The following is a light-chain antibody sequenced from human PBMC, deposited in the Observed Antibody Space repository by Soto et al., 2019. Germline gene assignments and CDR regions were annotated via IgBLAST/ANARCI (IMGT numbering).Light chain of an antibody. CDR3: QKCNSAPFT. CDR1: QGIYNY. Sequence: DIQLTQSPSFLSASVGDRVTITCRASQGIYNYLAWYQQKPGKVPKILSYAASSLVSGVPSRFSGSGSGTDFTLTISSLQPEDVATYYCQKCNSAPFTFGPGTKVDIK. CDR2: AAS. J-gene: IGKJ3*01. V-gene: IGKV1-27*01.